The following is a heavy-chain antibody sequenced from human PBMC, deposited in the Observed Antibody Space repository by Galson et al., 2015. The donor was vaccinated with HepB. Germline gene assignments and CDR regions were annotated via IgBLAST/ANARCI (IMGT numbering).Heavy chain of an antibody. J-gene: IGHJ4*02. V-gene: IGHV5-51*01. CDR2: IYPDDSDT. CDR1: GYTFTNFW. D-gene: IGHD6-19*01. CDR3: AVRAGYSSVWNLFDY. Sequence: QSGAEVKKSGESLKISCQGSGYTFTNFWIAWVRQMAGKGLEWLGIIYPDDSDTRYSPSFQGQVTISADKSISTAYLQWSSLKASDTAIYYCAVRAGYSSVWNLFDYWGQGTLVTVSS.